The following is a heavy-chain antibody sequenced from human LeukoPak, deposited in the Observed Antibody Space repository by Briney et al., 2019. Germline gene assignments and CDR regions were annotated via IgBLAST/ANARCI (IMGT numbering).Heavy chain of an antibody. V-gene: IGHV3-23*01. CDR3: AKDGLYFDGSTHIYYFDS. J-gene: IGHJ4*02. D-gene: IGHD3-9*01. CDR2: ITYNGAAT. CDR1: GFSFVGYA. Sequence: HPGGSLRLSCAASGFSFVGYAMTWVRQAPGRGLEWVSSITYNGAATYYLDSVKARFAISRDNSRSTLYLQMDSLTAEDTALYYCAKDGLYFDGSTHIYYFDSWGQGTLVAVSS.